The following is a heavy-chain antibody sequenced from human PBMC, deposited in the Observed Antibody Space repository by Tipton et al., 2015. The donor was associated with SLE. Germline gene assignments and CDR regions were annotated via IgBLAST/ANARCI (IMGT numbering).Heavy chain of an antibody. CDR2: IKWLGTASYSGTT. CDR1: DDSITNSNYY. Sequence: TLSLTCTVSDDSITNSNYYWAWIRQPPGKGPEWLGTIKWLGTASYSGTTYSNPSLKSRVTFSIDTSKNLFSLNLNSVTAADTAVYFCARDRLHLMVRGVMGWFGPWGQGTLVTVSS. J-gene: IGHJ5*02. CDR3: ARDRLHLMVRGVMGWFGP. V-gene: IGHV4-39*07. D-gene: IGHD3-10*01.